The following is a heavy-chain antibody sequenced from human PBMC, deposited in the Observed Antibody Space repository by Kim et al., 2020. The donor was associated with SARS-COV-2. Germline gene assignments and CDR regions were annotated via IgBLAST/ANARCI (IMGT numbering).Heavy chain of an antibody. J-gene: IGHJ6*01. D-gene: IGHD2-15*01. CDR1: GFTFSSYG. CDR3: ANWGRYCSGGSCYSENY. Sequence: GGSLRLSCAASGFTFSSYGMHWVRQAPGKGLEWVAVISYDGSNKYYADSVKGRFTISRDNSKNTLYLQMNSLRAEDTAVYYCANWGRYCSGGSCYSENY. CDR2: ISYDGSNK. V-gene: IGHV3-30*18.